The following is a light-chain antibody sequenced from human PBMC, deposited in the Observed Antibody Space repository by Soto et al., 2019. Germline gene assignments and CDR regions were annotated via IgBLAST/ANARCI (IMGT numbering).Light chain of an antibody. J-gene: IGKJ1*01. CDR1: QGISNY. V-gene: IGKV1-27*01. CDR2: TAS. Sequence: DLQMTQSPSSLSASVGDRVTITCRASQGISNYLAWYQQKPGKVPKLLIYTASTLQSGVPSRFSGSGSGTDFTLTISSLQPEDVATYYCQKYNNAPWTFGQGSKVDIK. CDR3: QKYNNAPWT.